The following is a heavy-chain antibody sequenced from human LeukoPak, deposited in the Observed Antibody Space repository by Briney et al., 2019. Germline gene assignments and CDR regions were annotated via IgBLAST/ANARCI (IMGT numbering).Heavy chain of an antibody. CDR2: IYTSAST. J-gene: IGHJ4*02. CDR1: GGSISSYY. Sequence: PSETLSLTCTVTGGSISSYYWSWIRQPAGKGLEWIGRIYTSASTNYNPSLKSRLTMSVDTSKNQFSLKLSSVTAADTAVYYCAWGGAVAGEVYFGYWGQGTLVTVSS. CDR3: AWGGAVAGEVYFGY. D-gene: IGHD6-19*01. V-gene: IGHV4-4*07.